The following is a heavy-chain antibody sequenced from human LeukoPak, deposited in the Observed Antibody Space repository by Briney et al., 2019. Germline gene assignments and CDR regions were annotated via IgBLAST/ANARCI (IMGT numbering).Heavy chain of an antibody. D-gene: IGHD2-21*01. CDR1: GITFRIYW. J-gene: IGHJ4*02. V-gene: IGHV3-7*01. Sequence: GALRLPCAASGITFRIYWMAWVRQAPGEGLEWVAKLKPGGSAKFYVDSVKGRVTISRDDAKTALYLQMASLRAEDTAVYSCARWGLAYTIDYWGQGTLVTVSS. CDR3: ARWGLAYTIDY. CDR2: LKPGGSAK.